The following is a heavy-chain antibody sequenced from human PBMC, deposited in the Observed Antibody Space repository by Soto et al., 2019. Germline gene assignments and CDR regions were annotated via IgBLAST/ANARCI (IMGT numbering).Heavy chain of an antibody. CDR3: AADPARGPTRVRSNYYYYYGMDV. J-gene: IGHJ6*02. CDR2: IVVGSGNT. V-gene: IGHV1-58*01. CDR1: GFTFTSSA. Sequence: SVKVSCKASGFTFTSSAVQWVRQARGQRLEWIGWIVVGSGNTHYAQKFQERVTITRDMSTSTAYMEWSSLRSEDRAVYCCAADPARGPTRVRSNYYYYYGMDVWVQGTTVTVSS. D-gene: IGHD3-10*01.